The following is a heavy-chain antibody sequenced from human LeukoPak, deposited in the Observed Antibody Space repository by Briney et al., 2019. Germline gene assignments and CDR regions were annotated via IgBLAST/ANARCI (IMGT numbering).Heavy chain of an antibody. Sequence: PGGSLRLSCAASGFTFSGSPIHRVRQASGKGLEGVGRIRSKGNNDATSYAASVKRSFTISRDDSENTAYLQMHNLKTEDTAVYYCLIGGNYYGYWGQGTLVTVSS. D-gene: IGHD1-26*01. CDR1: GFTFSGSP. J-gene: IGHJ4*02. CDR2: IRSKGNNDAT. CDR3: LIGGNYYGY. V-gene: IGHV3-73*01.